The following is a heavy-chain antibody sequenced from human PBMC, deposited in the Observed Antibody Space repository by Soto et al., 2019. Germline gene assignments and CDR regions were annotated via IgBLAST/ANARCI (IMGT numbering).Heavy chain of an antibody. CDR3: ARGCRDSSGYYALDY. CDR2: INHSGST. CDR1: GGSFSGYY. V-gene: IGHV4-34*01. J-gene: IGHJ4*02. Sequence: PSETLSLTCAVYGGSFSGYYWSWIRQPPGKGLEWIGEINHSGSTNYNPSLKSRVTISVDTSKNQFSLKLSSVTAADTAVYYCARGCRDSSGYYALDYWGQGTLVTVSS. D-gene: IGHD3-22*01.